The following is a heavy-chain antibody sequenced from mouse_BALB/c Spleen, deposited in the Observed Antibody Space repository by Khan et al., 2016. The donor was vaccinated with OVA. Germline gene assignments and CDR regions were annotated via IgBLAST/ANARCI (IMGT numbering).Heavy chain of an antibody. J-gene: IGHJ2*01. V-gene: IGHV1-7*01. CDR3: SRVGSSDGTAFDY. Sequence: QVQLQQSGAELAKPGASVKMSCKASGYTFANYWMHWVKQRPGQGLDWIGYINPRTGYTAYNQKFKDQATLTADTSSSTAYMQLSSLTSEDTAVYYCSRVGSSDGTAFDYWGQGTTLTVSS. CDR2: INPRTGYT. CDR1: GYTFANYW. D-gene: IGHD1-1*01.